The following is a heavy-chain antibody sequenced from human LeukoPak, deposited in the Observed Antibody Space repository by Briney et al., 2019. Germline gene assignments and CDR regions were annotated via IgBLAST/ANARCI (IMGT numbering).Heavy chain of an antibody. D-gene: IGHD3-3*01. V-gene: IGHV4-31*03. CDR2: IYYSGST. Sequence: SETLSLTCTVSGGSISSGGYYWSWIRQHPGKGLEWIGYIYYSGSTYYNPSLKSRVTISVDTSKNQFSLKLSSVTAADTAVYHCARRVTDFWSGYYTNDHLDYWGQGTLVTVSS. J-gene: IGHJ4*02. CDR3: ARRVTDFWSGYYTNDHLDY. CDR1: GGSISSGGYY.